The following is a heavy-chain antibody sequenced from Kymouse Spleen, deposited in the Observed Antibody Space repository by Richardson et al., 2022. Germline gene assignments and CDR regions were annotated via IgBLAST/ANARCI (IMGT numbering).Heavy chain of an antibody. J-gene: IGHJ6*02. D-gene: IGHD6-6*01. Sequence: QVQLQESGPGLVKPSQTLSLTCTVSGGSISSGGYYWSWIRQHPGKGLEWIGYIYYSGSTYYNPSLKSRVTISVDTSKNQFSLKLSSVTAADTAVYYCARGGAAQLVPYYYYQLVPYYYYYGMDVWGQGTTVTVSS. CDR1: GGSISSGGYY. CDR2: IYYSGST. CDR3: ARGGAAQLVPYYYYQLVPYYYYYGMDV. V-gene: IGHV4-31*03.